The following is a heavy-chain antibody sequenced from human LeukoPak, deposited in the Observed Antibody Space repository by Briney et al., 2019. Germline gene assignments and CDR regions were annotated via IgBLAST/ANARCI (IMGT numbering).Heavy chain of an antibody. D-gene: IGHD2-15*01. CDR2: ISRSGSTK. J-gene: IGHJ6*03. V-gene: IGHV3-11*01. CDR1: GFTVSSNS. Sequence: GGSLRLSCTVSGFTVSSNSMSWVRQAPGKGLEWVSSISRSGSTKYYADSVKGRFTISRDNAKNSLFLQMNSLRAEDTAVYYCARVLGYCSGGNCYSGGLGYMDVWGKGTTVTISS. CDR3: ARVLGYCSGGNCYSGGLGYMDV.